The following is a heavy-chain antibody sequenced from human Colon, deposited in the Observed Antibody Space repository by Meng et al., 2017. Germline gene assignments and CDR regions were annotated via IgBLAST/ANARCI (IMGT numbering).Heavy chain of an antibody. Sequence: GGSLRLSCKGSGYSFTSYWIGWVRQMPGKGLEWMGIIYPGDSDTRYSPSFQGQVTISADKSISTAYLQWSSLKASDTAMYYCARSTYCGGDCYFDYWGQGTLVTVSS. V-gene: IGHV5-51*01. CDR1: GYSFTSYW. J-gene: IGHJ4*02. D-gene: IGHD2-21*02. CDR2: IYPGDSDT. CDR3: ARSTYCGGDCYFDY.